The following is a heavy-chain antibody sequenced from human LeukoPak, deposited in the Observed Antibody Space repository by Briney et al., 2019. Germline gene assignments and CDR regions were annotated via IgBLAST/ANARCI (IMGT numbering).Heavy chain of an antibody. D-gene: IGHD3-10*01. CDR3: AKDRVRGVFASFFFDY. J-gene: IGHJ4*02. CDR2: IRYDGSNK. V-gene: IGHV3-30*02. CDR1: GVIFNNGA. Sequence: GGSLRLSCAVSGVIFNNGAMHWVRQAPGKGLEWVAFIRYDGSNKYYSDSVKGRFTISRDNSKNTLYLQMKSLRTEDTAFYYCAKDRVRGVFASFFFDYWGQGTLVTVSS.